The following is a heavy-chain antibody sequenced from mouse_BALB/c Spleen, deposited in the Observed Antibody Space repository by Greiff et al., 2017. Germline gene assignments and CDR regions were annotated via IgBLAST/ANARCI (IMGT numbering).Heavy chain of an antibody. V-gene: IGHV5-6*01. CDR1: GFTFSSYG. Sequence: EVMLVESGGDLVKPGGSLKLSCAASGFTFSSYGMSWVRQTPDKRLEWVATISSGGSYTYYPDSVKGRFTISRDNAKNTLYLQMSSLKSEDTAMYYCATSNWGLDYWGQGTTLTVSS. CDR2: ISSGGSYT. J-gene: IGHJ2*01. CDR3: ATSNWGLDY. D-gene: IGHD4-1*01.